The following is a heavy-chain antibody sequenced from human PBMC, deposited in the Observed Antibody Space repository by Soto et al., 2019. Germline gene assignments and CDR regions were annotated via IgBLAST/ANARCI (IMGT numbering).Heavy chain of an antibody. CDR2: GST. CDR1: GDSSVSSSSYY. CDR3: ARYRREAVAGYTLDN. D-gene: IGHD6-13*01. J-gene: IGHJ4*02. Sequence: SETLSLTCTVSGDSSVSSSSYYWGWIRQPPGKGLEWIGSTYYNPSLSSRLIISVDTSKNQFSLKVNSMTAADTAVYYCARYRREAVAGYTLDNWGQGILVTVSS. V-gene: IGHV4-61*01.